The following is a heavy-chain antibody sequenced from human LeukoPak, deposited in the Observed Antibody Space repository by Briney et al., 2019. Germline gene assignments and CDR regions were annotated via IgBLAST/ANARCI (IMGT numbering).Heavy chain of an antibody. V-gene: IGHV3-30-3*01. CDR3: ARRRFGNSGYDAFDY. Sequence: PGGSLRLSCAASGFTFSSYWMSWVRQAPGKGLEWVAVISYDGSNKYYADSVKGRFTISRDNSKNTLYLQMNSLRAEDTAVYYCARRRFGNSGYDAFDYWGQGTLVTVSS. CDR1: GFTFSSYW. J-gene: IGHJ4*02. CDR2: ISYDGSNK. D-gene: IGHD5-12*01.